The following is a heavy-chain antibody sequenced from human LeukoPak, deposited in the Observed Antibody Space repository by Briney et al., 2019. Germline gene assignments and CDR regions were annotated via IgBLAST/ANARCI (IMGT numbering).Heavy chain of an antibody. J-gene: IGHJ6*04. CDR3: ARVTAPLWFDV. Sequence: PSETLSLTCTVSGGSISSGGYYWSWIRQPPGKGLEWIGYIYHSGSTYYNPSLKSRVTISVDRSKNQFSLKLSSVTAADTAVYYCARVTAPLWFDVWGKGTTVTVSS. CDR1: GGSISSGGYY. D-gene: IGHD3-10*01. V-gene: IGHV4-30-2*01. CDR2: IYHSGST.